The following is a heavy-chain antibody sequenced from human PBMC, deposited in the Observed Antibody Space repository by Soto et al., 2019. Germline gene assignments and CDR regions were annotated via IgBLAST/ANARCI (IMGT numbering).Heavy chain of an antibody. CDR2: ISGGGDTT. V-gene: IGHV3-23*01. D-gene: IGHD4-17*01. Sequence: EVQLLESGGGLVQPGGSLRLSCVASGFTYSDYAMSWVRQASGKGLEWVLGISGGGDTTYYANSVKGRFTISRVNSKNTMYLQMNSLRAEDTAIYYCAKDPRGFANNYGGPNWFHPWGQGTLVTVSS. J-gene: IGHJ5*02. CDR1: GFTYSDYA. CDR3: AKDPRGFANNYGGPNWFHP.